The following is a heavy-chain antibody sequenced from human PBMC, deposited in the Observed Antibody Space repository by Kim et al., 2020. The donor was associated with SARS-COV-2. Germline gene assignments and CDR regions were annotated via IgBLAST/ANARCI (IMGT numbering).Heavy chain of an antibody. CDR1: GFTFSSYS. J-gene: IGHJ6*02. Sequence: GGSLRLSCAASGFTFSSYSMNWVRQAPGKGLEWVSYISSSSSTIYYADSVKGRFTISRDNAKNSLYLQMNSLRDEDTAVYYCARRGCSGGSCYSSPLPSYYYGMYVWGQGTTVTVSS. V-gene: IGHV3-48*02. CDR2: ISSSSSTI. D-gene: IGHD2-15*01. CDR3: ARRGCSGGSCYSSPLPSYYYGMYV.